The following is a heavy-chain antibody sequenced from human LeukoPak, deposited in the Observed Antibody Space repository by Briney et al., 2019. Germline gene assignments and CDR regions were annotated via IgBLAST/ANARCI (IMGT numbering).Heavy chain of an antibody. V-gene: IGHV3-30*03. D-gene: IGHD2-2*01. J-gene: IGHJ6*02. CDR2: ISHDDSDD. CDR1: GYSFFNYG. Sequence: GGSLRLSCAASGYSFFNYGLHWVRQAPGKGLEWVAVISHDDSDDYYADSVRGRFTISRDRPNNMLYLQMNSLTAADTAVYYCARDRRYCTTTSCYAWPYFYGMDVWGQGTTVIVSS. CDR3: ARDRRYCTTTSCYAWPYFYGMDV.